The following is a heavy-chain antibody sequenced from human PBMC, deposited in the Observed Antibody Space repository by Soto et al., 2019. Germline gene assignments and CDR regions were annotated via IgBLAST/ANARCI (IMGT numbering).Heavy chain of an antibody. CDR1: GDSISSHH. V-gene: IGHV4-59*11. J-gene: IGHJ3*01. CDR2: IYNSGST. CDR3: ARAVVPANCCAFDV. D-gene: IGHD2-15*01. Sequence: QVQLQESGPGLVKPSETLSLSCTVSGDSISSHHWSWIRQSPGKGLEWIGFIYNSGSTYYNRSLKSRVTISADTSKNQFALKLTSVTAADTAVYYCARAVVPANCCAFDVWGQGTVVTVSS.